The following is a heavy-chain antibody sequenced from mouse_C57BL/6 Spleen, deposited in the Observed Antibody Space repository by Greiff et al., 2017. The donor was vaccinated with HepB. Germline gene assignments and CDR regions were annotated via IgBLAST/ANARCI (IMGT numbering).Heavy chain of an antibody. CDR2: IDPSDSYT. CDR3: ARRIGYDYDGWYFDV. CDR1: GYTFTSYW. Sequence: QVQLKQPGAELVMPGASVKLSCKASGYTFTSYWMHWVKQRPGQGLEWIGEIDPSDSYTNYNQKFKGKSTLTVDKSSSTAYMQLSSLTSEDSAVYYCARRIGYDYDGWYFDVWGTGTTVTVSS. J-gene: IGHJ1*03. V-gene: IGHV1-69*01. D-gene: IGHD2-4*01.